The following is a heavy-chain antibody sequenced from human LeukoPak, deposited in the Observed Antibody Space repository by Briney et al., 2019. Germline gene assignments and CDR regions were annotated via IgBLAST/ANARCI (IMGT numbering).Heavy chain of an antibody. J-gene: IGHJ3*02. CDR1: GGSISSSSYY. CDR3: ARLGAFDI. Sequence: SETLSLTCTVSGGSISSSSYYWGWIRQPPGKGLEWIGGIYYSGSTYYNPSLKSRVTISVDTSKNQFSLKLSSVTAADTAVYYCARLGAFDIWGQGTMVTVSS. V-gene: IGHV4-39*01. CDR2: IYYSGST. D-gene: IGHD3-16*01.